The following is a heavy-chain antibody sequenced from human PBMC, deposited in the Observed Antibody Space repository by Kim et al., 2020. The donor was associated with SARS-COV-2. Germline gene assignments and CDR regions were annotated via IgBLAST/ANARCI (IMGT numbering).Heavy chain of an antibody. D-gene: IGHD1-26*01. J-gene: IGHJ5*02. Sequence: ASVKVSCKASGYTFTSYYMHWVRQAPGQGLEWMGIINPSGGSTSYAQKFQGRVTMTRDTSTSTVYMELSSLRSEDTAVYYCARDGVSGSYEHWFDPWGQGTLVTVSS. CDR1: GYTFTSYY. CDR3: ARDGVSGSYEHWFDP. V-gene: IGHV1-46*01. CDR2: INPSGGST.